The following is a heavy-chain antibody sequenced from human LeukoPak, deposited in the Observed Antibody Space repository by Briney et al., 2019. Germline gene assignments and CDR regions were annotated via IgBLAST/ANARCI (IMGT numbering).Heavy chain of an antibody. CDR2: ISYDGSNK. J-gene: IGHJ4*02. CDR1: GFTFSSYA. V-gene: IGHV3-30*14. CDR3: ASLYCSRGSCYVDY. D-gene: IGHD2-15*01. Sequence: GRSLRLSCAASGFTFSSYAMHWVRQAPGKGLEWVAVISYDGSNKYYADSVKGRFTISKDNSKNTVWLQMNSLRAEDTAVYYCASLYCSRGSCYVDYWGQGALVTVSS.